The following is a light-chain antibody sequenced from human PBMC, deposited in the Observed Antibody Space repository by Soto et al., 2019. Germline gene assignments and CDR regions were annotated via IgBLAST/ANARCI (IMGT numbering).Light chain of an antibody. CDR2: EGS. CDR3: CSYAGSSTWV. CDR1: SSDVGGYNH. J-gene: IGLJ1*01. Sequence: QSVLTQPASVSGSPGQSITISCTGTSSDVGGYNHVSWYQQHPGKAPKLMIYEGSKRPSGVSNRFSGSKSGNTASLTISGLQAEDEADYYCCSYAGSSTWVFGTGTKLTVL. V-gene: IGLV2-23*01.